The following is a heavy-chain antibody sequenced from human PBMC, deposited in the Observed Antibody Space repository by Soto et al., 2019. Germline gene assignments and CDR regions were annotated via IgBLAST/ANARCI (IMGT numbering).Heavy chain of an antibody. CDR2: INSDGSST. CDR3: ARGPHYDSSGYYYGNYYYYGMDV. Sequence: PGGSLRLSCAASGFTFSSYWMHWVRQAPGKGLVWVSRINSDGSSTSYADSVKGRFTISRDNAKNTLYLQMNSLRAEDTAVYYCARGPHYDSSGYYYGNYYYYGMDVWGQGTTVTVSS. D-gene: IGHD3-22*01. J-gene: IGHJ6*02. CDR1: GFTFSSYW. V-gene: IGHV3-74*01.